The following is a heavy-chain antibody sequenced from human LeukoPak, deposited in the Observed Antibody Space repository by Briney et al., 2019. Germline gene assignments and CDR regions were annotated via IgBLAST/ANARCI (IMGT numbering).Heavy chain of an antibody. D-gene: IGHD3-22*01. CDR2: INSDGSST. J-gene: IGHJ4*02. CDR3: AREGDYYYDSSGYYHATYYFDY. Sequence: GGSLRLSCAVSGFTFSSYWMHWVRQAPGKGLVWVSRINSDGSSTSYADSVKGRFTISRDNAKNTLYLQMNSLRAEDTAVYYCAREGDYYYDSSGYYHATYYFDYWGQGTLVTVSS. CDR1: GFTFSSYW. V-gene: IGHV3-74*01.